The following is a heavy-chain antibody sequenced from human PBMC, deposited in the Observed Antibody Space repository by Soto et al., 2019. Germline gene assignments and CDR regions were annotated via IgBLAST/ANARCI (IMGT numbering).Heavy chain of an antibody. D-gene: IGHD1-7*01. Sequence: DVQLVESGGGLVQSGGSLRLSCATSGFTLSSRDMHWVRQTTGKGLEWVSGITTGGDTYYPDSMKGRFTISRENAKNSLYLKMNSLRVGDTAVYYCASARHLTEITALFFDYWGQGTMVTVSS. J-gene: IGHJ4*02. CDR3: ASARHLTEITALFFDY. V-gene: IGHV3-13*01. CDR1: GFTLSSRD. CDR2: ITTGGDT.